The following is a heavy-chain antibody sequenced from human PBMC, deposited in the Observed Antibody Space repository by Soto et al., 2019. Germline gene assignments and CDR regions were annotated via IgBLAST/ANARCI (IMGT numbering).Heavy chain of an antibody. V-gene: IGHV3-21*01. J-gene: IGHJ3*02. CDR2: ITSASDYI. CDR3: ARVGTGSSTPLDI. CDR1: GFMFTRST. Sequence: GGSQRLSCVASGFMFTRSTMNWVRQAPGKGLEWVSSITSASDYIFYADSVKGRFTISRDNAKNSLYLQMNSLRAEDTAVYYCARVGTGSSTPLDIWGQGTMVTVSS. D-gene: IGHD3-9*01.